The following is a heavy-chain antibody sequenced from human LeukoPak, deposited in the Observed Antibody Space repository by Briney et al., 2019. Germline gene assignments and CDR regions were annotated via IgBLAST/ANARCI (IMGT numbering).Heavy chain of an antibody. Sequence: SETLSLTCTFSGSSISRYYWSWIRQPPGKGLEWIGYIYYSGSTNYNPSLKSRVTISVDTSKNQFSLKLSSVTAADTAVYYCARGPYLYYYDSSGLDHWGQGTMVTVSS. CDR2: IYYSGST. D-gene: IGHD3-22*01. CDR3: ARGPYLYYYDSSGLDH. V-gene: IGHV4-59*01. CDR1: GSSISRYY. J-gene: IGHJ3*01.